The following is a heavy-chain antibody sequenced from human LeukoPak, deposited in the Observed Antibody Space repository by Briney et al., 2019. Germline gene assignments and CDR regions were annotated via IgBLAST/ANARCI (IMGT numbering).Heavy chain of an antibody. CDR3: AREAVTGAFDI. V-gene: IGHV4-59*01. CDR1: GGSISSYY. J-gene: IGHJ3*02. D-gene: IGHD4-17*01. Sequence: SETLSLTCTVSGGSISSYYWSWIRQPPGKGLEWIGYIYYSGSTNYNPSLKSRVTISVDTSKNQFSLKLSPVTAADTAVYYCAREAVTGAFDIWGQGTMVTVSS. CDR2: IYYSGST.